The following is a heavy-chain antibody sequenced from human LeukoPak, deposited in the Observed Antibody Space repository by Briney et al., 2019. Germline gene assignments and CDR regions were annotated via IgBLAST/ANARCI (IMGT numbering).Heavy chain of an antibody. D-gene: IGHD3-10*01. CDR2: ISAYNGNT. V-gene: IGHV1-18*01. Sequence: ASVKVSCKASGYTFTSYGISWVRQAPGQGLEWMGWISAYNGNTNYAQKLQGRVTMTTDTSTSTAYMELRSLRSDDTAVYYCARDPYYYGSGSYGDRKQTANWFDPWGQGTLVTVSS. J-gene: IGHJ5*02. CDR1: GYTFTSYG. CDR3: ARDPYYYGSGSYGDRKQTANWFDP.